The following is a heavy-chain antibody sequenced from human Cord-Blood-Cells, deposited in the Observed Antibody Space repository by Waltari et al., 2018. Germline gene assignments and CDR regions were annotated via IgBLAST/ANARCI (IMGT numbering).Heavy chain of an antibody. V-gene: IGHV3-7*01. CDR3: AREISSSSNEDY. CDR2: IKQDGREK. Sequence: EVQLVESGGGLVQPGGSLRLSCAASGFTFSSYWMSWVCQATGKGLEWVANIKQDGREKYYVDSVKGRFTISRDNAKNSLYLQMNSLRAEDTAVYYCAREISSSSNEDYWGQGTLVTVSS. J-gene: IGHJ4*02. D-gene: IGHD6-6*01. CDR1: GFTFSSYW.